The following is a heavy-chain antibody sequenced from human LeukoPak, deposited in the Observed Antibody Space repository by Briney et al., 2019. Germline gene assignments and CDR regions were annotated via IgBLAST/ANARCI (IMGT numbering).Heavy chain of an antibody. CDR3: ARLGRLDGYTFDY. V-gene: IGHV4-59*08. CDR2: IYNSATT. D-gene: IGHD5-24*01. CDR1: GGSISGNY. J-gene: IGHJ4*02. Sequence: PSETLSLTCTVSGGSISGNYWSWIRQTPGKGLEWIAYIYNSATTNSNPSLKSRVSISVDTSKNQFSLKLNSVTAADTAVYCCARLGRLDGYTFDYWGQGTLVTVSS.